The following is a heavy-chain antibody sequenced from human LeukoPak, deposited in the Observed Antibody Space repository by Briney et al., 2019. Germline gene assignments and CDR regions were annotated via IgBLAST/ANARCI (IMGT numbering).Heavy chain of an antibody. Sequence: PSGTLSLTCAVSGGSISSSNWWSWVRQPPGKGLEWIGEIYHSGSTNYNPSLKSRVTISVDKSKNRFSLKLSSVTAADTAVYYCAVGGVYLRGGAEAFDIWGQGTMVTVSS. CDR2: IYHSGST. J-gene: IGHJ3*02. CDR1: GGSISSSNW. V-gene: IGHV4-4*02. CDR3: AVGGVYLRGGAEAFDI. D-gene: IGHD3-10*01.